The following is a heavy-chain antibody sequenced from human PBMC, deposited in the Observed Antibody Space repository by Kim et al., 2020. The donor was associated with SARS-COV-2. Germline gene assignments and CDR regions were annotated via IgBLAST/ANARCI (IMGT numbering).Heavy chain of an antibody. D-gene: IGHD3-10*01. CDR3: ARGDGEIYYYYYGMDV. CDR2: ISYDGSNK. CDR1: GFTFSSYG. Sequence: GGSLRLSCAASGFTFSSYGMHWVRQAPGKGLEWVAVISYDGSNKYYADSVKGRFTISRDNSKNTLYLQMNSLRAEDTAVYYCARGDGEIYYYYYGMDVWGQGTTVTVSS. J-gene: IGHJ6*02. V-gene: IGHV3-33*05.